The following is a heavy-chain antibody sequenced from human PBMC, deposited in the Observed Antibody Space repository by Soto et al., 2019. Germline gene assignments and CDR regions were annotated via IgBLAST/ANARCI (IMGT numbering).Heavy chain of an antibody. J-gene: IGHJ4*02. V-gene: IGHV4-31*03. CDR3: ARKATVTTCFDY. CDR1: GGSISSGGYY. CDR2: IYYSGNT. D-gene: IGHD4-17*01. Sequence: QVQLQESGPGLVKPSQTLSLTCTVSGGSISSGGYYWSWIRQHPGKGLEWIGYIYYSGNTYYNPSPKGRVTISVDTSKNQFSLKLSSVTAADTAVYYCARKATVTTCFDYWGQGTLVTVSS.